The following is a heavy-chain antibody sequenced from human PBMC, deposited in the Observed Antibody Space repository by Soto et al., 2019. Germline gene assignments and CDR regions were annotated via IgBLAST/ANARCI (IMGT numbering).Heavy chain of an antibody. D-gene: IGHD5-18*01. J-gene: IGHJ3*02. CDR3: ARDSPTAETFDI. V-gene: IGHV3-33*01. CDR2: IWYDGSNK. CDR1: GFPFSSYC. Sequence: GGSLRLSCAASGFPFSSYCVHWVRQATGKGLEWVAVIWYDGSNKYYADSVKGRFTISRDNSKNTLYLQMNNLRAEDTAVYYCARDSPTAETFDIWGQGTMVTVSS.